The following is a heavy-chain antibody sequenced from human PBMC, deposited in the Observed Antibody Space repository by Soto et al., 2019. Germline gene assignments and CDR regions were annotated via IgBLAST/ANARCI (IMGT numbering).Heavy chain of an antibody. CDR1: GGTFSSYA. Sequence: QVQLVQSGAEVKKPGSSVKVSCKASGGTFSSYAISWVRQAPGQGLEWMGGIIPIFGTANYAQKFQGRVTITADESTSTAYMELSSLRSEDTAVYHCARVGQKITAMVTDAFDIWGQGTMVTVSS. CDR3: ARVGQKITAMVTDAFDI. D-gene: IGHD5-18*01. V-gene: IGHV1-69*12. J-gene: IGHJ3*02. CDR2: IIPIFGTA.